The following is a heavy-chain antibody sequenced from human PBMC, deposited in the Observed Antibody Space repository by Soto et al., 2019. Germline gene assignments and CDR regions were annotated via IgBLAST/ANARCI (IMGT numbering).Heavy chain of an antibody. CDR1: GGSISSYY. CDR2: IYYSGST. J-gene: IGHJ4*02. V-gene: IGHV4-59*01. CDR3: ARARQGSYFVIEY. Sequence: PSETLSLTCTASGGSISSYYWSWIRQPPGKGLEWIGYIYYSGSTNYNPSLKSRVTISVDTSKNQFSLKLSSVTAADTAVYYCARARQGSYFVIEYWGLGTLVTVSS. D-gene: IGHD3-10*01.